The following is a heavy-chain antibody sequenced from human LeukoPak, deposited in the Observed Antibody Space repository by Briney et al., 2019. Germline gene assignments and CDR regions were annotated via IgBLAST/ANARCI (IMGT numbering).Heavy chain of an antibody. Sequence: GGSLRLSCAASGFTFSSYGMHWVRQAPGKGLEWVAVISYDGSNKYYADSVKGRFTISRDNSKNTLYLQMNSLRAEDTAVYYCAKGRAVTTWRYGMDVWGQGITVTVSS. CDR3: AKGRAVTTWRYGMDV. J-gene: IGHJ6*02. V-gene: IGHV3-30*18. CDR2: ISYDGSNK. D-gene: IGHD4-17*01. CDR1: GFTFSSYG.